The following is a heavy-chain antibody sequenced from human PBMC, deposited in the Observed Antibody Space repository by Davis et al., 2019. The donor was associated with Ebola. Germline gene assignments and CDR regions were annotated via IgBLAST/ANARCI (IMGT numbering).Heavy chain of an antibody. J-gene: IGHJ5*02. D-gene: IGHD2-8*02. CDR2: IIPMIGST. V-gene: IGHV1-69*04. Sequence: AASVKVSCKASGVTFDNYGINWVRQAPGQGYQWLGRIIPMIGSTNYAQKFQGRVTITADKSTSTAYMELSSLRSEDTAVYYCARVQEILYWAGAGHNWFDPWGQGTLVTVSS. CDR3: ARVQEILYWAGAGHNWFDP. CDR1: GVTFDNYG.